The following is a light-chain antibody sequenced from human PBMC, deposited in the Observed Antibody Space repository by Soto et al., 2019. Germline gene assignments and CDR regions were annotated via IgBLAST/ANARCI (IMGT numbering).Light chain of an antibody. Sequence: EIVMAQSPSTLSVSPGERATLSCRASQSVSTYLAWYQQKPGQSPRLLIYGASTRATGVATRFSGSGSGTEFTLTISSLQSEDLAVYYCQQYNIWPLTFGGGTKVDI. V-gene: IGKV3-15*01. CDR3: QQYNIWPLT. J-gene: IGKJ4*01. CDR1: QSVSTY. CDR2: GAS.